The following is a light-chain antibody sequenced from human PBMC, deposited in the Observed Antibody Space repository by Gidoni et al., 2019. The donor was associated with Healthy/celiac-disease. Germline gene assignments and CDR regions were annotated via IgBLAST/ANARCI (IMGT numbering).Light chain of an antibody. CDR2: DAS. J-gene: IGKJ1*01. CDR3: QQYNSYPWT. CDR1: KSINIW. V-gene: IGKV1-5*01. Sequence: DIQMTQSPSTLSASVGDRVTITCRASKSINIWLAWYQQKPGKAPKLLIYDASRLESGVPSRFSGSGSGTEFTLTISSLQPDDFATYYCQQYNSYPWTFGQGTKVEIK.